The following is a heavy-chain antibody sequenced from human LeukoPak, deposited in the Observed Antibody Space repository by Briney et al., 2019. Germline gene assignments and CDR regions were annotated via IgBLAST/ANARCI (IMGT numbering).Heavy chain of an antibody. V-gene: IGHV4-39*01. CDR3: ATELRYFDWLFPNYFDS. D-gene: IGHD3-9*01. CDR2: IYHTGTT. J-gene: IGHJ4*02. CDR1: GGSISRTGCY. Sequence: SETLSLTCTVSGGSISRTGCYWGWIRQPPGKGLEWIGSIYHTGTTYYSSSLKSRVTISVGTSKNQFSLKLTSVTAAHTAVYFCATELRYFDWLFPNYFDSWGQGTLVTVSS.